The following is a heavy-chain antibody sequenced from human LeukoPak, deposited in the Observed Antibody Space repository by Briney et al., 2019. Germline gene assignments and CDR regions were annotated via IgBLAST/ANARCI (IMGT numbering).Heavy chain of an antibody. D-gene: IGHD5-18*01. Sequence: GASVTVSCKASGGTFISYAISWVRQAPGQGLEWMGGIIPIFGTANYAQKFQGRVTITADESTSTAYMELSSLRSEDTAVYYCARELGEGYSYVFDYWGQGTLVTVSS. CDR1: GGTFISYA. V-gene: IGHV1-69*13. J-gene: IGHJ4*02. CDR3: ARELGEGYSYVFDY. CDR2: IIPIFGTA.